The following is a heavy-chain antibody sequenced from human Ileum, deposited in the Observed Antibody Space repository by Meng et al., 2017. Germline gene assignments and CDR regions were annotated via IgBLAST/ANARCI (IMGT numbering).Heavy chain of an antibody. D-gene: IGHD3-22*01. CDR3: SRTSYYDNSGYYPG. Sequence: QGPLQALGAGLLKPSESLSLTCAVYGGSFSGYYWSWIRQPPGKGLEWIGEINHSGSTNYNPSLKSRVTISVDASKNQFSLKLSSVTDADTAVYYCSRTSYYDNSGYYPGWGQGTLVTVSS. CDR2: INHSGST. V-gene: IGHV4-34*01. J-gene: IGHJ4*02. CDR1: GGSFSGYY.